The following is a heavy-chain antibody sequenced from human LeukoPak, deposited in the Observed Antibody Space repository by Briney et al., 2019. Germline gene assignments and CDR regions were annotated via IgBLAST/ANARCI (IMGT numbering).Heavy chain of an antibody. CDR1: GGSISSYY. J-gene: IGHJ4*02. Sequence: PSETLSLTCTVSGGSISSYYWSWIRQPAGKGLEWIGYIYYSGSTNYNPSLKSRVTISVDTSKNQFSLKLSSVTAADTAVYYCASSVGPRFFDYWGQGTLVTVSS. CDR3: ASSVGPRFFDY. V-gene: IGHV4-59*01. CDR2: IYYSGST. D-gene: IGHD3-16*01.